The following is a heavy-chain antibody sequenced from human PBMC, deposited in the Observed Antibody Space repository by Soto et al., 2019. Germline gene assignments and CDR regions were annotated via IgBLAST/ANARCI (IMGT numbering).Heavy chain of an antibody. J-gene: IGHJ6*02. CDR2: ISSSSSYI. CDR1: GFTFSSYS. Sequence: GSLRLSCAASGFTFSSYSMNWVRQAPGKGLEWVSSISSSSSYIYYADSVKGRFTISRDNAKNSLYLQKNSLRAEDTAVYYCARGSLATVSPYYYYGMDVWGQGTTVTVSS. V-gene: IGHV3-21*01. CDR3: ARGSLATVSPYYYYGMDV. D-gene: IGHD4-17*01.